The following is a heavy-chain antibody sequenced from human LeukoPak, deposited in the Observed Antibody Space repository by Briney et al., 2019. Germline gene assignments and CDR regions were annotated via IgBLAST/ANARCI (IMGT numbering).Heavy chain of an antibody. V-gene: IGHV4-39*06. CDR3: ARSRGWLQSHPLEY. D-gene: IGHD5-24*01. Sequence: SETLSFTCTVSGGSISSSSYYWGWIRQPPGKGLEWIGSIYYSGSTYYNPSLKSRVTISVDTSKNQFALNLSSVTAADTAVFYCARSRGWLQSHPLEYWGQGTLVTVSS. CDR2: IYYSGST. CDR1: GGSISSSSYY. J-gene: IGHJ4*02.